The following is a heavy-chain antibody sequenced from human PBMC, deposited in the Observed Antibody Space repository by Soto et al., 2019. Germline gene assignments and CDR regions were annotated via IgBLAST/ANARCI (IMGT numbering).Heavy chain of an antibody. Sequence: GESLKISCKGSGYTFSDYWIGWVRQMPGKGLEWMGIMYPGDSDTRYSPSFQGQVTISADKSISTAYLQWSSLKASDTAMYYCARVNNGRNGYNKFYDWGQGTLVTVSS. CDR1: GYTFSDYW. J-gene: IGHJ4*02. CDR2: MYPGDSDT. D-gene: IGHD5-12*01. V-gene: IGHV5-51*01. CDR3: ARVNNGRNGYNKFYD.